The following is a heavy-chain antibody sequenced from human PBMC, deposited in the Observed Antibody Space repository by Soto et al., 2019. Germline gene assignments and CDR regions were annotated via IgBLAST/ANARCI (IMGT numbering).Heavy chain of an antibody. CDR2: ITGTGGNT. CDR1: GFTFSNYA. Sequence: GSLRLSCAASGFTFSNYAMPWVRQAPGKGLEWVSAITGTGGNTYYADSVKGRFTISRDNSKNTLYLQMNSLKAEDTALYYCAKSSFIENSVPDYWGQGSLVTVSS. J-gene: IGHJ4*02. CDR3: AKSSFIENSVPDY. D-gene: IGHD3-16*02. V-gene: IGHV3-23*01.